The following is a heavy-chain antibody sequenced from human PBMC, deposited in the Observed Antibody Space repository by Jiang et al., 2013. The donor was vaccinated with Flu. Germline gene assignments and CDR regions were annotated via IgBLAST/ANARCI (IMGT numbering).Heavy chain of an antibody. CDR2: INPSGGNT. V-gene: IGHV1-46*01. D-gene: IGHD1-26*01. CDR3: ARRNSGSYSDY. J-gene: IGHJ4*02. Sequence: SVKVSCKASGYTFTSYYIHWVRQAPGQGLEWMGIINPSGGNTNYAQRFQDRVTMTRDTSTSTVYMELSSLRSEDTAVYYCARRNSGSYSDYWGQGTLVTVSS. CDR1: GYTFTSYY.